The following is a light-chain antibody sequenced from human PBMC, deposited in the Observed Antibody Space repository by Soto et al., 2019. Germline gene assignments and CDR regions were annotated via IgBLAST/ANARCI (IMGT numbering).Light chain of an antibody. J-gene: IGKJ1*01. CDR3: QQYNSHSPT. V-gene: IGKV1-8*01. CDR2: NAS. CDR1: QGISSY. Sequence: AIRMTQSPSSFSASTGDRVTITCRASQGISSYLAWYQQKPEKAPKLLIYNASSLKSGVPSRFSGSGSGTEFTLTISGLQADDFATYYCQQYNSHSPTFGQGTKVDIK.